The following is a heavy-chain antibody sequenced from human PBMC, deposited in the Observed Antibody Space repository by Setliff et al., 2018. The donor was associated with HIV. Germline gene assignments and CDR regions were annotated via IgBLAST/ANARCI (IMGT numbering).Heavy chain of an antibody. D-gene: IGHD3-22*01. V-gene: IGHV4-4*02. CDR3: ARGGDYYDSTGARAGFDF. CDR2: IYHNGIT. J-gene: IGHJ3*01. CDR1: GDSVTSRNW. Sequence: SETLSLTCAVSGDSVTSRNWWSWVRQAPGKGLDWIGEIYHNGITNYNPSLKSRLIMSLDKSKNEISLKLSSATAADTAAYYCARGGDYYDSTGARAGFDFWGQGTMVTVSS.